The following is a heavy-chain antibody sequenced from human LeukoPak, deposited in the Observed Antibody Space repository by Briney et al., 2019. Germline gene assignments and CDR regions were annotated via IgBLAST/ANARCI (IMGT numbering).Heavy chain of an antibody. J-gene: IGHJ4*02. V-gene: IGHV1-46*01. CDR2: INPSGGST. CDR3: VRDRRFLEWLLLGYFDY. D-gene: IGHD3-3*01. Sequence: ASVKVSCKASGYTFTSYYMHWVRQAPGQGLEWMGIINPSGGSTSYAQKFQGRVTMTRDTSTSTVYMELSSLRSEDTAVYYCVRDRRFLEWLLLGYFDYWGQGTLVTVSS. CDR1: GYTFTSYY.